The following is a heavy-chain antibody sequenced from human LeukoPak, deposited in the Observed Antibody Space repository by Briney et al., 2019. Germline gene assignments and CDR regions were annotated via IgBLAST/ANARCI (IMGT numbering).Heavy chain of an antibody. CDR2: IIPIFGTA. J-gene: IGHJ4*02. CDR3: ARATTVVTLLFDY. Sequence: SVKVSCKASGGTFSSYAISWVRQAHGQGLEWMGGIIPIFGTANYAQKFQGRVTITADESTSTAYMELSSLRSEDTAVYYCARATTVVTLLFDYWGQGTQVTVSS. CDR1: GGTFSSYA. D-gene: IGHD4-23*01. V-gene: IGHV1-69*01.